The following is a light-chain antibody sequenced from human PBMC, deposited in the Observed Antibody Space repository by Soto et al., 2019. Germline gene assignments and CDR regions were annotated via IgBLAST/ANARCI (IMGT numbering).Light chain of an antibody. V-gene: IGLV2-8*01. J-gene: IGLJ1*01. CDR2: EVS. Sequence: QSVLTQPPPTSGSLGQSVTISCTGTSSDIVTYDYVSWYQQHPGRAPKLIIFEVSKRPSGVPDRFSGSKSGNTASLIVSGLQPDDEAEYHCTSYTGDDFTFIFGTGTKVTVL. CDR3: TSYTGDDFTFI. CDR1: SSDIVTYDY.